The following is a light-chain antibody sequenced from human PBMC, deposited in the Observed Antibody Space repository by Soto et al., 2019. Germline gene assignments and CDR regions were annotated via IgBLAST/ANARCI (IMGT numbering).Light chain of an antibody. CDR2: AAS. CDR1: QSIGTNY. Sequence: ENRLTQSPGTLSLSPGERATLSCRASQSIGTNYAAWSQRKPGQAPTLLIYAASRAATGIPDRFSGSGSGTEFPLTISRLEPEDVAVYFCQQYSSTPRTFGQGTKVEFK. J-gene: IGKJ1*01. V-gene: IGKV3-20*01. CDR3: QQYSSTPRT.